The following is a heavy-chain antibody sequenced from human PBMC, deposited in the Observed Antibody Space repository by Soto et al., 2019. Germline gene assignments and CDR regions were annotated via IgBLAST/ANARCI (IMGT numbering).Heavy chain of an antibody. Sequence: EVQLVESGGGLVQPGGSLRLSCAASGFTFSNYWMSWVRQVPGKGLEWVANIKQDGSEKYYVDSVKGRFTISRDNTKNSLYLQMNSLRDDDTAVYYCARDRVRVLYWGQGTQVTVSS. D-gene: IGHD3-10*01. CDR3: ARDRVRVLY. V-gene: IGHV3-7*04. CDR2: IKQDGSEK. J-gene: IGHJ4*02. CDR1: GFTFSNYW.